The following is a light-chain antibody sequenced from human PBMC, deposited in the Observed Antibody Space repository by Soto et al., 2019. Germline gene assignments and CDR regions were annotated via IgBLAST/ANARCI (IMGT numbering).Light chain of an antibody. CDR1: SSDVGDYNY. Sequence: QSALTQPASVSGSPGQSITISCTGTSSDVGDYNYVSWYQQHPGKAPKLMIYDVSNRPSGVSNRFSGSKSGNTASLTISRLQAEDEADYYCSSYTSSSTLVVFGGGTKLTVL. CDR2: DVS. CDR3: SSYTSSSTLVV. J-gene: IGLJ2*01. V-gene: IGLV2-14*01.